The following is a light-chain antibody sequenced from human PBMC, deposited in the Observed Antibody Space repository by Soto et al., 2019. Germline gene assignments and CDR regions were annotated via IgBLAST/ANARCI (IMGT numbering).Light chain of an antibody. CDR2: DAS. Sequence: EIVLTQSPATLSLSPGERATLSCRASQSVSRYLAWYQQKPGQAPRLLIYDASNRATGIPARFSGSGSGTDFTLTISSLQPEDFTVYYCQHRSDWVNFGGGPNVDI. CDR1: QSVSRY. CDR3: QHRSDWVN. J-gene: IGKJ4*01. V-gene: IGKV3-11*01.